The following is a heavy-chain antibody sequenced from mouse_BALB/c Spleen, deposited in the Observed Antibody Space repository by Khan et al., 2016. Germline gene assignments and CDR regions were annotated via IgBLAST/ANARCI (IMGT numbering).Heavy chain of an antibody. CDR3: ARGYDGYYYAMDY. Sequence: EVELVESGGGLVKPGGSLKLSCVASGFTFSSYAMSWVRQTPEKRLEWVASISSGGSTYYPDSVKGRFTISRDNARNILYLQMSSLRSEDTAMYYCARGYDGYYYAMDYWGQGTSVTVSS. D-gene: IGHD2-3*01. V-gene: IGHV5-6-5*01. CDR2: ISSGGST. J-gene: IGHJ4*01. CDR1: GFTFSSYA.